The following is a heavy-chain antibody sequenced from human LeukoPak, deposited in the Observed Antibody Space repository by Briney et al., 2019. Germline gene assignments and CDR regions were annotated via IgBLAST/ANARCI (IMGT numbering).Heavy chain of an antibody. CDR3: AKRGPSGSYRYLEY. Sequence: ERSLRLSCAASGFTFSGYGMHWVRQAPGKGLEWVAIISYDGSNRYYADSVKGRFTISRDNSKNTLYLQMNSLRAEDTAVYYCAKRGPSGSYRYLEYWGQGTLVTVSS. CDR1: GFTFSGYG. D-gene: IGHD1-26*01. V-gene: IGHV3-30*18. CDR2: ISYDGSNR. J-gene: IGHJ4*02.